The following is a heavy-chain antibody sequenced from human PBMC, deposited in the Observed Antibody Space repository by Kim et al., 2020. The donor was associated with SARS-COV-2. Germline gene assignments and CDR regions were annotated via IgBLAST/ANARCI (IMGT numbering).Heavy chain of an antibody. CDR2: IRSNADGGTT. CDR1: GFTFGDYA. V-gene: IGHV3-49*03. J-gene: IGHJ4*02. CDR3: TRIQLWLPPDY. D-gene: IGHD5-18*01. Sequence: GGSLRLSCTASGFTFGDYAMSWFRQAPGKGLEWVGFIRSNADGGTTEYAASVKGRFTISRDDSKSIAYLQMSSLKTEDTAVYYCTRIQLWLPPDYWGQGALGTLSP.